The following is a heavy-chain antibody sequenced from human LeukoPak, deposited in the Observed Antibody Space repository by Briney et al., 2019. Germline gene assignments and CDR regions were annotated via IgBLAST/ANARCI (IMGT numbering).Heavy chain of an antibody. D-gene: IGHD3-3*01. J-gene: IGHJ6*02. V-gene: IGHV1-18*01. Sequence: ASVKVSCKASGYTFSSYGISWVRQAPGQGLEWMGRISAYNGDTNYAQKVQGRVTMTTDTSTTTAYMELRSLGSDDTAVYYCARGGGDFWSGCYPYYYYGIDVWGQGTTVTVSS. CDR1: GYTFSSYG. CDR2: ISAYNGDT. CDR3: ARGGGDFWSGCYPYYYYGIDV.